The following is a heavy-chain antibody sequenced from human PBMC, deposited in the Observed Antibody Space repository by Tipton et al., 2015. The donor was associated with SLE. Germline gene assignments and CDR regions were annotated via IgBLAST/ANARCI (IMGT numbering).Heavy chain of an antibody. V-gene: IGHV4-59*08. CDR1: GGSISSYY. J-gene: IGHJ3*02. CDR2: IYYSGNA. Sequence: LRLSCTVSGGSISSYYWSWIRQPPGKGLEWIGYIYYSGNANYNPSLKSRVTISVDTSKNQFSLRLSSVTAADTAVYYCARVLLSTLGAFDIWGQGTMVTVSS. D-gene: IGHD2-15*01. CDR3: ARVLLSTLGAFDI.